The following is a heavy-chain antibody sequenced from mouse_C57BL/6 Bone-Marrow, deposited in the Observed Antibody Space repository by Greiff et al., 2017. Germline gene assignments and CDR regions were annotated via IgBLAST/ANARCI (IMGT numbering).Heavy chain of an antibody. J-gene: IGHJ4*01. Sequence: VQLQQPGAELVKPGASVKMSCKASGYTFTTYPIEWMKQNHGQSLEWIGNFHPYNDDTKYNEKFKGKATLTVAKSSSTVYLELSRLTSDDSAVYYCARGGYSNPYARDYWGQGTSVTVSS. V-gene: IGHV1-47*01. CDR1: GYTFTTYP. CDR2: FHPYNDDT. CDR3: ARGGYSNPYARDY. D-gene: IGHD2-5*01.